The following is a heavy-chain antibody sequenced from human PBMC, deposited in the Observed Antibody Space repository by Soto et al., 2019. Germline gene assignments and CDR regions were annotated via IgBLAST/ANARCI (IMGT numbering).Heavy chain of an antibody. CDR3: AKGLQISLMRSYSYAFDV. J-gene: IGHJ3*01. D-gene: IGHD5-18*01. CDR2: ISGSGVNT. CDR1: GFTFKNSA. V-gene: IGHV3-23*01. Sequence: EVQLLDSGGGLVQPGGSLRLSCAASGFTFKNSAMSWVRQAPGKGLEWVSSISGSGVNTHYADSVKGRFTISRDNSNNTLYLQMNSLRAEDTAVYYCAKGLQISLMRSYSYAFDVWGQGTMVTVST.